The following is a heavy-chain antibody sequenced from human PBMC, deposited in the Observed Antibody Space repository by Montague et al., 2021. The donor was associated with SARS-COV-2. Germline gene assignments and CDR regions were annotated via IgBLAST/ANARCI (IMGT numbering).Heavy chain of an antibody. CDR3: ARGADYDFWSGFLRYKWFGP. CDR2: ITHSGST. J-gene: IGHJ5*02. V-gene: IGHV4-39*07. CDR1: GDSISHSSYY. D-gene: IGHD3-3*01. Sequence: SETLSLTCTVSGDSISHSSYYWGWIRQSPGKGLEWIGEITHSGSTNHNPSLQSRVTISVDKSKKQVSLKLRSLTAADTAVYYCARGADYDFWSGFLRYKWFGPWGQGTPVIVSS.